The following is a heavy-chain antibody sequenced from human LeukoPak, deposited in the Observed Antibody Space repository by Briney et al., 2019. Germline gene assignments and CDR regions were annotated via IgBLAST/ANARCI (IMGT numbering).Heavy chain of an antibody. V-gene: IGHV4-39*07. J-gene: IGHJ4*02. CDR2: IYYSGTT. Sequence: SETLSLTCTVSGASVSSSSYYWGWIRQPPGKGLEWIGSIYYSGTTYYNPSLKSRVTISLDMSKNRFSLKLSSVTAADTAVYYCARGHDILTGSPFDYWGQGSLVTVSS. CDR1: GASVSSSSYY. D-gene: IGHD3-9*01. CDR3: ARGHDILTGSPFDY.